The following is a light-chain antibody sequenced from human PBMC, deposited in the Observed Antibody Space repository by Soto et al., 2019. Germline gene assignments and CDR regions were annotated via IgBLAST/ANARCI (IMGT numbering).Light chain of an antibody. CDR1: QGIIDD. V-gene: IGKV1-6*01. J-gene: IGKJ1*01. Sequence: AIQLTQSPSSLSASLGDRVTISCRASQGIIDDLDWYQQKPGKAPQLLMYTASNLQSGVPSRFSGSGSGTDFTLTISSLQPGDFATYYCLQAYRYPWTFGQGTKVDI. CDR2: TAS. CDR3: LQAYRYPWT.